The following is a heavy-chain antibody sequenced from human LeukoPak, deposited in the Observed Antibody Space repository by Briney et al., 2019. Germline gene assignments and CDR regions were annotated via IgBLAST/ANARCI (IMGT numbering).Heavy chain of an antibody. CDR1: GGSFSGYY. D-gene: IGHD3-22*01. J-gene: IGHJ6*02. CDR2: INHSGST. CDR3: ARFPTYYYDSSGSKYYYYGMDV. V-gene: IGHV4-34*01. Sequence: SETLSLTCAVYGGSFSGYYWSWIRQPPGKGLEWIGEINHSGSTKYNPSLKSRVTISVDTSNNQFSLKLSSVTAADTAVYYCARFPTYYYDSSGSKYYYYGMDVWGQGTTVTVSS.